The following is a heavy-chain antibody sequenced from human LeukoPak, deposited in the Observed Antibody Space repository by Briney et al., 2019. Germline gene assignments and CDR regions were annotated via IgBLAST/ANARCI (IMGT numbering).Heavy chain of an antibody. CDR3: ARVGGMGGYCSGGSCYSIDDY. D-gene: IGHD2-15*01. CDR2: IIPIFGTA. CDR1: GGTFSIYA. J-gene: IGHJ4*02. Sequence: ASVKVSCKASGGTFSIYAISWVRQAPGQGLEWMGGIIPIFGTANYAQKFQGRVTITADESTSTAYMELSSLRSEDTAVYYCARVGGMGGYCSGGSCYSIDDYWGQRTLVTVSS. V-gene: IGHV1-69*13.